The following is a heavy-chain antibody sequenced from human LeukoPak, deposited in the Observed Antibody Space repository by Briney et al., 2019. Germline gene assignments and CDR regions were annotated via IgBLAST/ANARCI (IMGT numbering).Heavy chain of an antibody. CDR1: GFSLSTSGVG. CDR2: IYWNDDK. CDR3: AHRGPPLAIVVVPAAGRFDP. J-gene: IGHJ5*02. D-gene: IGHD2-2*01. V-gene: IGHV2-5*01. Sequence: SGPTLVNPTQTLTLTCTFSGFSLSTSGVGVGWIRQPPGKALEWLALIYWNDDKRYSPSLKSRLTITKDTSKNQVVLTMTNMDPVDTATYYCAHRGPPLAIVVVPAAGRFDPWGQGTLVTVSS.